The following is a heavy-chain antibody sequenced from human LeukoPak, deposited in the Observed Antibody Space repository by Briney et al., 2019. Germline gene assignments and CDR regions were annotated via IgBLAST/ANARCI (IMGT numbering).Heavy chain of an antibody. CDR1: GYTFTGYY. D-gene: IGHD3-16*02. CDR2: INPNSGGT. CDR3: ARDSSNYDYVWGSYRLSFDY. Sequence: GASVKVSCKASGYTFTGYYMHWVRQAPGQGLEWMGWINPNSGGTNYAQKFQGRVTMTRDTSISTAYMELSRLRSDDTAVYYCARDSSNYDYVWGSYRLSFDYWGQGTLVTVSS. J-gene: IGHJ4*02. V-gene: IGHV1-2*02.